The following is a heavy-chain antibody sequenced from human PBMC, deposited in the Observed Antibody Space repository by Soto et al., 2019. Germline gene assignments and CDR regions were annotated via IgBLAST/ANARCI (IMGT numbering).Heavy chain of an antibody. D-gene: IGHD1-7*01. J-gene: IGHJ6*02. CDR3: ARYGNRNSLYGVDV. CDR2: INHRGSS. Sequence: KPSETLSLTCAASGGSLSGSSWSWIRQSPGKGLEWIGEINHRGSSDYNPLLKSRDTISVDASKNECSLELSSVPAADTAVYYCARYGNRNSLYGVDVWGQGTTVTVSS. V-gene: IGHV4-34*01. CDR1: GGSLSGSS.